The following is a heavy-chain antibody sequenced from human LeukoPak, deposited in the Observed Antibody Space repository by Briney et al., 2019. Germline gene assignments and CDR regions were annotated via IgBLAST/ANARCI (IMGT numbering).Heavy chain of an antibody. D-gene: IGHD3-3*01. J-gene: IGHJ4*02. V-gene: IGHV1-8*01. CDR1: GYTFTSYD. CDR2: MNPNSGNT. CDR3: ARGWYYDFWSGYYTGFLLYDSSGYYFDC. Sequence: ASVKVSCKASGYTFTSYDINWVRQATGQGLEWMGWMNPNSGNTGYAQKFQGRVTMTRNTSISTAYMELSSLRSEDTAVYYCARGWYYDFWSGYYTGFLLYDSSGYYFDCWGQGTLVTVSS.